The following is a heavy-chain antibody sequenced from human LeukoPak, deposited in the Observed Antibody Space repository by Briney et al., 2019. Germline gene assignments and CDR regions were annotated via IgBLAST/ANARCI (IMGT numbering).Heavy chain of an antibody. D-gene: IGHD3-10*01. CDR3: ARLRGAGSWYFDL. Sequence: SVKVSCKASGGTFISYAISWVRQAPGQGLEWMGGIIPIFGTANYAQKFQGRVTITADESTSTAYMELSSLRSEDTAVYYCARLRGAGSWYFDLWGRGTLVTVSS. CDR2: IIPIFGTA. V-gene: IGHV1-69*13. J-gene: IGHJ2*01. CDR1: GGTFISYA.